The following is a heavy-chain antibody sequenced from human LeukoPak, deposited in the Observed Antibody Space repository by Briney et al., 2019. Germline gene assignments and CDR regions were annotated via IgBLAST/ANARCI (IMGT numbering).Heavy chain of an antibody. CDR2: ISYSETT. CDR1: GGSISSFY. Sequence: PSETLSLTCTVSGGSISSFYWSWLRQPPGKGLEYIGYISYSETTSYTPSLKSRVTISVDTSKNQFSLKLTSVTAADTAVYYCARDKGLPQAFDIWGQGTMVTVSS. CDR3: ARDKGLPQAFDI. J-gene: IGHJ3*02. D-gene: IGHD5/OR15-5a*01. V-gene: IGHV4-59*01.